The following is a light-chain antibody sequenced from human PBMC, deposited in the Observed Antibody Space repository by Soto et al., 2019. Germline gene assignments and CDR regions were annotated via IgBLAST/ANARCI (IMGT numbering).Light chain of an antibody. V-gene: IGKV3-20*01. CDR2: RTS. CDR3: QQYDSSPRT. CDR1: QSVSSSY. J-gene: IGKJ1*01. Sequence: EIVLTQSPGTLSLSPGERATLSCRASQSVSSSYLAWYQQKPGQAPRLLIYRTSNRAAGIPDRFSGSGSGTDFTHTISRLEPEDFAVYWCQQYDSSPRTFGQGTKVEIK.